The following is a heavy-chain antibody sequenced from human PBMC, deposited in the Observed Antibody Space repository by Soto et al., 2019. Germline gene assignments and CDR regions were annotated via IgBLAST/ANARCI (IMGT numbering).Heavy chain of an antibody. D-gene: IGHD1-7*01. J-gene: IGHJ4*02. CDR3: AREPSNWNYCFDY. CDR2: ISSSGTTI. Sequence: PGGSLRLSCAASGFTFSDYYMSWIRQAPGKGLERVSYISSSGTTIFYADSLRGRFTISRDNAKKSLYLQMNSLRGEDTAVYYCAREPSNWNYCFDYWGQGTLVTVSS. V-gene: IGHV3-11*01. CDR1: GFTFSDYY.